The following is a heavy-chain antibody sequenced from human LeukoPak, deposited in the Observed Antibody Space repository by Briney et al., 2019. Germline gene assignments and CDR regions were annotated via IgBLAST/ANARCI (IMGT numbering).Heavy chain of an antibody. Sequence: PGGSPRLSCAASGFTFRSYSMHSVRQTPRKGLLWGSRIDNDGSFTTYADSVKGRFTISRDNAKNTLYLQMNSLRAEDTAVYYCANIGAAVASISGDYWGQGTLVTVSS. CDR3: ANIGAAVASISGDY. V-gene: IGHV3-74*01. CDR2: IDNDGSFT. D-gene: IGHD6-13*01. CDR1: GFTFRSYS. J-gene: IGHJ4*02.